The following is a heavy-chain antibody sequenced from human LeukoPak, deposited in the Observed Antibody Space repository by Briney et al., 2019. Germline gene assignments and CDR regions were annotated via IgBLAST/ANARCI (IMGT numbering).Heavy chain of an antibody. J-gene: IGHJ4*02. CDR1: GGSSSGYS. D-gene: IGHD6-19*01. CDR2: INHSAST. Sequence: SETLSLTCTVYGGSSSGYSWNWVRQTPGKGLEWMGEINHSASTIYNPSLKSRVTISVDTSKIQFSLKLTSVTAADTAVYYCARGRRRNNSGWSNFDYWGQGILVTVSS. CDR3: ARGRRRNNSGWSNFDY. V-gene: IGHV4-34*01.